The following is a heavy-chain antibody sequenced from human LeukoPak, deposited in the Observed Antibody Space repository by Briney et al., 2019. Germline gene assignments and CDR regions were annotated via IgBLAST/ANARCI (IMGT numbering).Heavy chain of an antibody. J-gene: IGHJ3*02. CDR1: GGSISSYH. V-gene: IGHV4-59*08. CDR2: IYNSGST. Sequence: PSETLSLTCTVSGGSISSYHWSWIRQPPGKGLEWIGYIYNSGSTNYNPSLKSRVIISVDTSKNHFSLKLTSVTAADTAMYYCAKPRERKGAFDIWGQGTMVTVSS. CDR3: AKPRERKGAFDI. D-gene: IGHD1-26*01.